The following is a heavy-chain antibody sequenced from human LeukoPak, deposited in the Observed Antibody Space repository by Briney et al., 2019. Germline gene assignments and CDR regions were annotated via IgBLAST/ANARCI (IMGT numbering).Heavy chain of an antibody. J-gene: IGHJ4*02. V-gene: IGHV3-23*01. D-gene: IGHD3-10*01. Sequence: GGSLRLSCAASGFTFSSYAMSWVRQAPGKGLEWVSNISGSGGRSRTYYADSVKGRFTISRDNAKNSLYLQMNSLRVEDTAVYYCARDRVSGSGSIDYWGQGTLVTVSS. CDR2: ISGSGGRSRT. CDR1: GFTFSSYA. CDR3: ARDRVSGSGSIDY.